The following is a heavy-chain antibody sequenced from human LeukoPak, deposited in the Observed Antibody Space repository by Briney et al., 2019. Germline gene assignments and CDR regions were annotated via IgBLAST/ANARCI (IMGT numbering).Heavy chain of an antibody. V-gene: IGHV4-34*01. Sequence: SETLSLTCAVYGGSFSGYYWSWIRQPPGKGLEWIGEINHRGSTNYNPSLKSRVTMSVDTSKNQFSLKLSSVTAADTAVYYCARDALMTTVTRLNYWGQGTLVTVSS. CDR3: ARDALMTTVTRLNY. D-gene: IGHD4-17*01. J-gene: IGHJ4*02. CDR1: GGSFSGYY. CDR2: INHRGST.